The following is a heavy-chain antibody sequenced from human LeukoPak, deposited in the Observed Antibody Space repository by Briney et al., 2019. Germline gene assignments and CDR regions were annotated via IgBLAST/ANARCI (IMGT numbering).Heavy chain of an antibody. CDR3: TSSPLTPGIAAAGTSMSDDY. Sequence: GGSLRLSCAASGFTFSSYWMSWVRQAPGKGLEWVANIKQDGSEKYYVDSVKGRFTISRDNAKNSLYLQMNSLRAEDTAVYYCTSSPLTPGIAAAGTSMSDDYWGQGTLVTVSS. V-gene: IGHV3-7*01. J-gene: IGHJ4*02. CDR2: IKQDGSEK. CDR1: GFTFSSYW. D-gene: IGHD6-13*01.